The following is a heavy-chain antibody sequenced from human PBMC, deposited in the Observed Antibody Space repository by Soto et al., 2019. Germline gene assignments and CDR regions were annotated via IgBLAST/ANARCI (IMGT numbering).Heavy chain of an antibody. D-gene: IGHD2-2*01. CDR1: GGSISSSNW. CDR3: ARVVGGYYYGMDV. CDR2: IYHSGST. J-gene: IGHJ6*02. V-gene: IGHV4-4*02. Sequence: QVQLQESGPGLVKPSGTLSLTCAVSGGSISSSNWWSWVRQPPGKGLEWIGEIYHSGSTNYNPSLKSRVTMSVDKSKNQFSLQLSSVTAADTAVYYCARVVGGYYYGMDVWGQGTTVTVSS.